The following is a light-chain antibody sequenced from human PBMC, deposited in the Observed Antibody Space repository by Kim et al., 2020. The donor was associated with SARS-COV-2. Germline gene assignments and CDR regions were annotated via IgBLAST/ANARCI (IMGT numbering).Light chain of an antibody. CDR1: QSINGK. V-gene: IGKV1-5*01. Sequence: GSVGDRITIACRASQSINGKMAWYQHKPGKAPKLLIFDASTLETGVPSRFSGSGSGTEFTLTITSLQPDDFATYYCQQYHTYSPYTFGQGTKLEI. CDR2: DAS. CDR3: QQYHTYSPYT. J-gene: IGKJ2*01.